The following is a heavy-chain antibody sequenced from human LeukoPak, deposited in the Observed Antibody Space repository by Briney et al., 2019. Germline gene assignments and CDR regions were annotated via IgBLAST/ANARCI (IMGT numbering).Heavy chain of an antibody. D-gene: IGHD1-14*01. CDR3: GGLDHRYYGMDD. Sequence: SETLSLTCTVSGGSIRSYYWSWIRQSPGKGLEWIGYIFYSGSTNYNPSLKSRVTISIDTSKNQFSLRLNFVTAADTAVYYCGGLDHRYYGMDDWGQGTTVTVSS. CDR1: GGSIRSYY. CDR2: IFYSGST. V-gene: IGHV4-59*08. J-gene: IGHJ6*02.